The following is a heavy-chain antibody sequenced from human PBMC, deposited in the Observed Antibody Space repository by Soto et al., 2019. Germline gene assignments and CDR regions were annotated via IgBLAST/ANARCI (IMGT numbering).Heavy chain of an antibody. CDR1: GASLSGSY. J-gene: IGHJ4*02. CDR3: ARHGGYYFDY. V-gene: IGHV4-34*01. CDR2: IHHSGST. D-gene: IGHD3-16*01. Sequence: SETLSLTCVVYGASLSGSYWSWIRQPPGKGLEWIGEIHHSGSTVYNPSLESRVTFSLDTSENQFSLKLTSVTAADTAVYYCARHGGYYFDYWGQETLVPVSS.